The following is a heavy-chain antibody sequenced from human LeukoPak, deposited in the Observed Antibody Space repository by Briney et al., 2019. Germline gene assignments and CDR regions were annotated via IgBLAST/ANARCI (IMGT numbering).Heavy chain of an antibody. D-gene: IGHD3-3*01. CDR3: ARCMYYDFWSGYYTGFGY. CDR1: GLTFNNYA. J-gene: IGHJ4*02. CDR2: IKQDGSEK. Sequence: PGGSLRLSCAVSGLTFNNYAMSWVRQAPGKGLEWVANIKQDGSEKYYVDSVKGRFTISRDNAKNSLYLQMNSLRAEDTAVYYCARCMYYDFWSGYYTGFGYWGQGTLVTVSS. V-gene: IGHV3-7*01.